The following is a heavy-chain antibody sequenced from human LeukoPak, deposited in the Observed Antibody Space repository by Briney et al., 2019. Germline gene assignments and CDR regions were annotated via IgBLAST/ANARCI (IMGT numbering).Heavy chain of an antibody. CDR3: ARVLMYYDILTGSYYFDY. CDR1: VFTFSDYY. Sequence: GGSLRLSCAASVFTFSDYYMSWIRQAPGKGLEWVSYISSSSSYTNYADSVKGRFTISRDNAKNSLYLQMNRLRAEDTAVYYCARVLMYYDILTGSYYFDYWGQGTLVTVSS. V-gene: IGHV3-11*06. CDR2: ISSSSSYT. D-gene: IGHD3-9*01. J-gene: IGHJ4*02.